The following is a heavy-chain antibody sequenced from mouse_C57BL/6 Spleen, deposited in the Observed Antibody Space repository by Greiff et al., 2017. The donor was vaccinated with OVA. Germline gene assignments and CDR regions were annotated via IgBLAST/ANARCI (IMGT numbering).Heavy chain of an antibody. CDR2: IYPGDGDT. J-gene: IGHJ3*01. CDR3: ARVPYGSSPAWFAY. D-gene: IGHD1-1*01. Sequence: VQLQQSGAELVKPGASVKISCKASGYAFSSYWMNWVKQRPGKGLEWIGQIYPGDGDTNYNGKFKGKATLTADKSSSTAYMQLSSLTSEDSAVDFCARVPYGSSPAWFAYWGQGTLVTVSA. V-gene: IGHV1-80*01. CDR1: GYAFSSYW.